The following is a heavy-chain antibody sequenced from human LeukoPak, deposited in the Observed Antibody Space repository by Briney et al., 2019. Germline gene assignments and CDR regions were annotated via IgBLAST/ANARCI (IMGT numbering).Heavy chain of an antibody. D-gene: IGHD6-13*01. CDR1: GGSISSGSYY. CDR2: IYTSGST. V-gene: IGHV4-61*02. Sequence: SQTLSLTCTVSGGSISSGSYYWSWIRQPAGKGLEWIGRIYTSGSTSYNPSLKSRVTISVDTSKNQFSLKLSSVTAADTAVYYCARARSSWYGALFDYWGQGTLVTVSS. CDR3: ARARSSWYGALFDY. J-gene: IGHJ4*02.